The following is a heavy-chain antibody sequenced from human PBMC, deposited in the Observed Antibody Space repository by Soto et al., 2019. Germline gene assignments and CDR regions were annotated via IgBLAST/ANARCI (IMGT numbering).Heavy chain of an antibody. CDR2: IIPIFGTA. CDR3: ARDGDSSGWDRPDGFDI. V-gene: IGHV1-69*12. J-gene: IGHJ3*02. Sequence: QVQLVQSGAEVKKPGSSVKVSCKASGGTFSSYAISWVRQAPGQGLEWMGGIIPIFGTANYAQKFQGRVTITADESTGTGYMELSSLRSEDTAVYYWARDGDSSGWDRPDGFDIWGQGTMVTVSS. CDR1: GGTFSSYA. D-gene: IGHD6-19*01.